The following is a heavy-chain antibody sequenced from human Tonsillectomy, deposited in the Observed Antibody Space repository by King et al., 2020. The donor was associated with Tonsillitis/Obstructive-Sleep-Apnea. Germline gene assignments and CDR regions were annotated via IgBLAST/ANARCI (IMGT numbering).Heavy chain of an antibody. J-gene: IGHJ4*02. CDR3: APNRPRIAPFDH. V-gene: IGHV3-23*04. D-gene: IGHD1-14*01. CDR2: ISESGDVT. Sequence: VQLVESGGGLVQPGGSLRLSCAASGFTFSSYAMAWVRQAPGKGLEWVSSISESGDVTPYAGSVKGRFTISRDNSKNTLYLQMNSLSPEDTAVYYCAPNRPRIAPFDHWGPGALVTVSS. CDR1: GFTFSSYA.